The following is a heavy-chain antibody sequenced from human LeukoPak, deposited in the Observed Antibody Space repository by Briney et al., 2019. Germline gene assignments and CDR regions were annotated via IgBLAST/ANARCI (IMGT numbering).Heavy chain of an antibody. J-gene: IGHJ4*02. Sequence: SVKASCKDSGYTFINYGINWVRQAPGQGLEWMGGIIPIFGTANYAQKFQGRVTITADESTSTAYMELSSLRSEDTAVYYCATQMGGWYFSFDYWGQGTLVTVSS. CDR3: ATQMGGWYFSFDY. CDR1: GYTFINYG. V-gene: IGHV1-69*13. CDR2: IIPIFGTA. D-gene: IGHD6-19*01.